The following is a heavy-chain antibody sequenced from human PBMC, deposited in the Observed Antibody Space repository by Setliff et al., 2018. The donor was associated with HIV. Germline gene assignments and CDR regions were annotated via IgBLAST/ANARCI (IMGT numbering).Heavy chain of an antibody. Sequence: TLSLTCTVSGDSISSNNYYWAWIRQPPGKGLEWIGCIYHSGSTYYNPSLKSRVTISVDTSKNQFSLKLSSVTAADTGIYYCARGPPFAFWGQGLLVTVSS. CDR1: GDSISSNNYY. V-gene: IGHV4-39*07. J-gene: IGHJ4*02. CDR2: IYHSGST. CDR3: ARGPPFAF.